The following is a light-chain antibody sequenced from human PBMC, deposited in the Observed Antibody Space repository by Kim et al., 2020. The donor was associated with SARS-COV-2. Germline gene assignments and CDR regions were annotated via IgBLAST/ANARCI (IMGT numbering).Light chain of an antibody. CDR1: QSVSSN. V-gene: IGKV3-15*01. Sequence: VMTQFPVTLSMSPGERALLSCRASQSVSSNVAWYQQKPGQAPRLLIYGASTRVTGVPDRFSGSGYGTEFTLTISSLQSEDFAVYVCQQYYNWPPWTFGPGTKVDIK. CDR3: QQYYNWPPWT. J-gene: IGKJ1*01. CDR2: GAS.